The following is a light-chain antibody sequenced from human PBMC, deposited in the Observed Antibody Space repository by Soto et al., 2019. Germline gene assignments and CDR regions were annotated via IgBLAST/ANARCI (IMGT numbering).Light chain of an antibody. V-gene: IGKV1-33*01. CDR3: QQYDNLPRT. Sequence: DIQMTQSPSSLSASVGDRVTITCQASQDISNYLNWYQQKPAKAPKLLIYDASNLETGVPSRFSGSGSGTDFTFTISSLQPEDIATYYCQQYDNLPRTFDQGTKVEIK. CDR1: QDISNY. J-gene: IGKJ1*01. CDR2: DAS.